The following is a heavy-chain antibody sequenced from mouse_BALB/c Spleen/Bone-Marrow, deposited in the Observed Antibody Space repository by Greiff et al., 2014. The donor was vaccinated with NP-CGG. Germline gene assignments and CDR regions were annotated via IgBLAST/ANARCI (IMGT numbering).Heavy chain of an antibody. J-gene: IGHJ3*01. D-gene: IGHD2-2*01. CDR1: GYAFSTYW. Sequence: QVQLKQSGAELVRPGSSVKISCKASGYAFSTYWMTWVKQRPGQGLEWIGQIYPGDGDTKCNGKFKGKATLTADKSSSTAYMQLSSLTSEDSAVYFCAKVTTGFAYWGQGTLVTVSA. CDR2: IYPGDGDT. V-gene: IGHV1-80*01. CDR3: AKVTTGFAY.